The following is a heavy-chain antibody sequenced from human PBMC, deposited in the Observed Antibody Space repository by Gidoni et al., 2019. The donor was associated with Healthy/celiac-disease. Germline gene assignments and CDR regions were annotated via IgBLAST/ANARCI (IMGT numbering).Heavy chain of an antibody. D-gene: IGHD3-10*01. CDR1: GFIFTRSA. Sequence: QMQLVQSGPEVQKLGTSVKLSSKASGFIFTRSAVQWVRQARGQRLEWIGWIVVGSGNTNDAQKFQERVTITRDMSTSTAYMELSSLRSEDTAVYYCAPLHIRGVLSTELNYWGQGTLVTVSS. CDR2: IVVGSGNT. CDR3: APLHIRGVLSTELNY. V-gene: IGHV1-58*01. J-gene: IGHJ4*02.